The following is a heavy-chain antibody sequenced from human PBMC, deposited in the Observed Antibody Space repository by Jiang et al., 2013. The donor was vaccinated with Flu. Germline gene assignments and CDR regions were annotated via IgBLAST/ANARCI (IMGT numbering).Heavy chain of an antibody. CDR3: ARGPSIVGATGDLDY. D-gene: IGHD1-26*01. V-gene: IGHV4-59*01. Sequence: GLVKPSETLSLLCTISGDSISSYYWSWIRQPPGKGLEWIGYIYYSGSTNYNPSLKSRVTISVDTSKNQFSLKLSSVTAADTAVYYCARGPSIVGATGDLDYWGQGTLVTVSS. J-gene: IGHJ4*02. CDR1: GDSISSYY. CDR2: IYYSGST.